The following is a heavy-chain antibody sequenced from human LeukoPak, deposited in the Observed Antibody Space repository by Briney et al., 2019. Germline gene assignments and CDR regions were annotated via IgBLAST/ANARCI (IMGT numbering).Heavy chain of an antibody. J-gene: IGHJ2*01. CDR1: GGSISSYY. CDR2: IYYSGST. D-gene: IGHD4-17*01. CDR3: ARRPDYGDYWYFDL. Sequence: KSSETLSLTCTVSGGSISSYYWSWIRQPPGKGLEWIGHIYYSGSTNYNPSLKSRVTISVDTSKDQFSLKLSSVTAADTAVYYCARRPDYGDYWYFDLWGRGTLVTVSS. V-gene: IGHV4-59*08.